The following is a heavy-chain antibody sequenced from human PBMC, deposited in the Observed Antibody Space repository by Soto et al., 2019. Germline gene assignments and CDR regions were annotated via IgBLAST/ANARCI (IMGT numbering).Heavy chain of an antibody. Sequence: GASVKVSCKASGYTFTGYYMHWVRQAPGQGLEWMGWINPNSGGTNYAQKFQGRVTMTRDTSISTAYMELSRLRSDDTAVYYCARLIVGRDGYNYYGYWGQGTLVTVSS. V-gene: IGHV1-2*02. J-gene: IGHJ4*02. CDR2: INPNSGGT. CDR1: GYTFTGYY. D-gene: IGHD5-12*01. CDR3: ARLIVGRDGYNYYGY.